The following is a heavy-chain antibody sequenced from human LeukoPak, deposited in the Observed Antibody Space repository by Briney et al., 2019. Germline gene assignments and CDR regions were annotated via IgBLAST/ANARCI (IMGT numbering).Heavy chain of an antibody. CDR1: GFTFSSYA. V-gene: IGHV3-30*01. CDR3: ARDHSRFGDFVFYMDV. CDR2: ISYDGSNK. D-gene: IGHD3-10*01. J-gene: IGHJ6*03. Sequence: GGSLRLSCAASGFTFSSYAMHWVRQAPGKGLEWVAVISYDGSNKYYADSVKGRFTISRDNSKNTLYLQMNSLRAEDTAVYYCARDHSRFGDFVFYMDVWGKGTTVTVS.